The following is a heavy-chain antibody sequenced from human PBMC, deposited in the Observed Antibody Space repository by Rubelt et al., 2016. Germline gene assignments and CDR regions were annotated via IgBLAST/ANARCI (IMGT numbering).Heavy chain of an antibody. CDR1: GFSFSDNW. CDR3: ASGRAAHLFDY. V-gene: IGHV3-74*01. Sequence: GSLRLSCAASGFSFSDNWMHWVRQAPGKGLEWVSRINPEGTHSGYAGSVEGRFTISRDNAKNSLYLQMNSLRAGDTAVYYCASGRAAHLFDYWGQGTLVTVSP. J-gene: IGHJ4*02. D-gene: IGHD6-6*01. CDR2: INPEGTHS.